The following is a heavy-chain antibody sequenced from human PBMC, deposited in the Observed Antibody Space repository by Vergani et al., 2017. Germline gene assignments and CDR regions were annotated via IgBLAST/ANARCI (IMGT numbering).Heavy chain of an antibody. D-gene: IGHD2-2*02. CDR2: IDTSGST. CDR3: ARASYGCSSTSCYKKGFDY. Sequence: QVQLQESGPGLVKPSQTLSLTCTVSGGSISSGSYYWSWIRQPAGKGLEWIGRIDTSGSTNYNPSLKSRVTISVDTSKNKFSLKLSSVTAADTAVYYCARASYGCSSTSCYKKGFDYWGQGTLVTVSS. J-gene: IGHJ4*02. V-gene: IGHV4-61*02. CDR1: GGSISSGSYY.